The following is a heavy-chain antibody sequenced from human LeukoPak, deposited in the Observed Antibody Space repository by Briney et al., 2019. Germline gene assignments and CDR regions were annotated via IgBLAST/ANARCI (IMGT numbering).Heavy chain of an antibody. CDR2: INPNSGDT. J-gene: IGHJ4*02. D-gene: IGHD3-16*01. CDR1: GGTFSSYA. CDR3: ATQRGSYLWGTDFDY. V-gene: IGHV1-2*02. Sequence: EASVKVSCKASGGTFSSYAISWVRQAPGQGLEWMGWINPNSGDTKYSQKFQGRVTMTRDTSIRTAYMELTRLRSDDTAVYYCATQRGSYLWGTDFDYWGQGTLVTVSS.